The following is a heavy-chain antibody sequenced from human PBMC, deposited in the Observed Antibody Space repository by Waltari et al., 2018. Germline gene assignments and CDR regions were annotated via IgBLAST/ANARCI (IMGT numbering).Heavy chain of an antibody. Sequence: QVQLVQSGAEVKKPGASVKVSCKASGYTFTGYYMHWVRQAPGQGLEGMGRINPNREGTNYAQKFQGRVTRTRDTSISTAYMEMSRLRSDDTAVYYCARGSYYDSREPVDYWGQGTLVTVSS. D-gene: IGHD3-22*01. CDR2: INPNREGT. V-gene: IGHV1-2*06. CDR3: ARGSYYDSREPVDY. J-gene: IGHJ4*02. CDR1: GYTFTGYY.